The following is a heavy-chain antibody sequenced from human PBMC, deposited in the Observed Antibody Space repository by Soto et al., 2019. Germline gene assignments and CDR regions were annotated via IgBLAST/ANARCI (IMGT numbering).Heavy chain of an antibody. CDR1: GFAFGSYS. V-gene: IGHV3-21*01. CDR2: ISSSSSYI. CDR3: LAARPLDY. D-gene: IGHD6-6*01. J-gene: IGHJ4*02. Sequence: KPGGSLRLSCAASGFAFGSYSMNWVRQAPGKGLEWVSSISSSSSYIYYADSVKGRFTISRDNAKNSLYLQMNSLRAEDTAVYYCLAARPLDYWGQGTLVTVSS.